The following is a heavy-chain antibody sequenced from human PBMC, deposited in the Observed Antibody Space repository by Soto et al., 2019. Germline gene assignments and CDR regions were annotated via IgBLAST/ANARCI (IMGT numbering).Heavy chain of an antibody. D-gene: IGHD5-18*01. J-gene: IGHJ6*02. V-gene: IGHV3-23*01. Sequence: GGSLRLSCAASGFTFSSYAMSWVRQAPGKGLEWVSAISGSGGSTYYADSVKGRFTISRDNSKNTLYLQMNSLRAEDTAVYYCARTGGAGYCYGQTRLFYYYYGMDVWGQGTTVTVSS. CDR2: ISGSGGST. CDR3: ARTGGAGYCYGQTRLFYYYYGMDV. CDR1: GFTFSSYA.